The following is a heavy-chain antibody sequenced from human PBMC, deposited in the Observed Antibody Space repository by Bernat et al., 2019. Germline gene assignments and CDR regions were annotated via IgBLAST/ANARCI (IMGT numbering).Heavy chain of an antibody. D-gene: IGHD2-15*01. V-gene: IGHV3-30*18. CDR2: ISYEGSNK. J-gene: IGHJ4*02. CDR1: GFTSSSYG. Sequence: QVQLVESGGGVVQPGRSLRLSCAASGFTSSSYGMHWARQAPGKGLEWVAVISYEGSNKYYADSVKGRFTISRDNSKTTLYLQMNSLRAEDTAVYYCAKDSCSGGSCYEPDYWGQGTLVTVSS. CDR3: AKDSCSGGSCYEPDY.